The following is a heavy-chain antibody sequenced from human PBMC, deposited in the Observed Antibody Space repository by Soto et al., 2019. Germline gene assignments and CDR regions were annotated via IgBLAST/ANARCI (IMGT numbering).Heavy chain of an antibody. CDR3: AGRCPARIYYYYYMDV. D-gene: IGHD2-15*01. V-gene: IGHV4-34*01. CDR2: INHSGST. Sequence: SETLSLTCAVYGGSFSGYYWSWIRQPPGKGLEWIGEINHSGSTNYNPSLKSRVTISVDTSKNQFSLKLSSVTAADTAVYYCAGRCPARIYYYYYMDVWGKGTTVSVS. J-gene: IGHJ6*03. CDR1: GGSFSGYY.